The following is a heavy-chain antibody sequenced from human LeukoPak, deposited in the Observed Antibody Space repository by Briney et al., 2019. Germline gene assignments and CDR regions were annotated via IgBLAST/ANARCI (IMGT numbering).Heavy chain of an antibody. CDR2: ISYDGSNK. J-gene: IGHJ4*02. Sequence: GRSLRLSCAASGFTFSSYGMHWVRQAPGKGLEWVAVISYDGSNKYYADPVKGRFTISRDNSKNTLYLQMNSLRAEDTAVYYCAKVALTGYSSGWLDYWGQGTLVTVSS. D-gene: IGHD6-19*01. V-gene: IGHV3-30*18. CDR3: AKVALTGYSSGWLDY. CDR1: GFTFSSYG.